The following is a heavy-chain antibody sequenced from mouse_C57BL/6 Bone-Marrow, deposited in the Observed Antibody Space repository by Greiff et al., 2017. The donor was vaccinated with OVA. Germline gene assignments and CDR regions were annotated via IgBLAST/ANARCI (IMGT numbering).Heavy chain of an antibody. CDR1: GYTFTSYG. D-gene: IGHD2-3*01. CDR2: IYPRSGNT. V-gene: IGHV1-81*01. CDR3: ARVGDGYFFDY. Sequence: VKLQQSGAELARPGASVKLSCKASGYTFTSYGISWVKQRTGQGLEWIGEIYPRSGNTYYNEKFKGKATLTADKSSSTAYMELRSLTSEDSAVYFCARVGDGYFFDYWGQGTTLTVSS. J-gene: IGHJ2*01.